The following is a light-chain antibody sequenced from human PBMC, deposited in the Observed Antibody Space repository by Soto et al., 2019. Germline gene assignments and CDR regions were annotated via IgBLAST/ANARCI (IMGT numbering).Light chain of an antibody. CDR1: GSDIGAYNY. Sequence: SALTQPASVSGFPGQSITISCTGTGSDIGAYNYVSWYQHHPGKAPKLLIHEVTNRPSGVSRRFSGSKSGNTASLTISQLRAEDEADYYCNSFTTSSTLLFGGGTKLTVL. V-gene: IGLV2-14*01. CDR2: EVT. CDR3: NSFTTSSTLL. J-gene: IGLJ3*02.